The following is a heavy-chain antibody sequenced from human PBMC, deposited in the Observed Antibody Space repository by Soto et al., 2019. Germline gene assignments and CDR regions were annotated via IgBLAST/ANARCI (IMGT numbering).Heavy chain of an antibody. CDR1: GYTFSGHF. D-gene: IGHD2-15*01. J-gene: IGHJ4*02. V-gene: IGHV1-2*02. CDR3: ARRGFCNTTTCRAFDY. CDR2: INPNNIGAT. Sequence: ASVKVSCKASGYTFSGHFMHWVRQAPGQRLEWMGWINPNNIGATNYAQMFQGRVTMTRDTSINTVYTELSTLRSDDTAVYYCARRGFCNTTTCRAFDYWGQGTLVTVSS.